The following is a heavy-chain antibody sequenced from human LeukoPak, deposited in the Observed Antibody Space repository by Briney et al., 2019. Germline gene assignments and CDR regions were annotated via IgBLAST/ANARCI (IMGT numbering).Heavy chain of an antibody. D-gene: IGHD1-26*01. CDR3: AKVRVVGASDAYDI. J-gene: IGHJ3*02. V-gene: IGHV3-23*01. CDR2: ISGTGGST. CDR1: GFTFSSYA. Sequence: PGGSLRLSCAASGFTFSSYAINWVRQTPGKGLEWVSAISGTGGSTYYGDSVKGRFTISRDNSKNRLYLQMNSLRAEDTAVYYCAKVRVVGASDAYDIWGQGTMVTVSS.